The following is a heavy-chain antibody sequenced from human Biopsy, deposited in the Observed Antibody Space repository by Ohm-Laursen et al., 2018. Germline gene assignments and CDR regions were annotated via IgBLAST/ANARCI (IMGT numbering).Heavy chain of an antibody. CDR2: IFPNDEK. CDR1: GISLSNGRMG. J-gene: IGHJ6*02. Sequence: TQTLTLTRTVSGISLSNGRMGVSWVRQPPGKALEWLAHIFPNDEKAFSTSLKSRLTISKDTSKSQVVLTMTNVDPVDTATYYCARILGSTVTTYSAMDVWGQGTTVTVSS. CDR3: ARILGSTVTTYSAMDV. V-gene: IGHV2-26*01. D-gene: IGHD4-17*01.